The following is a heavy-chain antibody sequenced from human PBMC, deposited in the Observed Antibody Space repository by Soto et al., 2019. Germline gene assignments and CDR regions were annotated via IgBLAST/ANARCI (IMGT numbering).Heavy chain of an antibody. Sequence: PSETLSLTCTVSGGSISSGGYYWSWIRQHPGKGLEWIGYIYYSGSTYYNPSLKSRVTISVDTSKNQFSLKLSSVTAADTSVYYCANLILGGFYDFWSGYYPDNWFDPWGQGTLVTVSS. CDR3: ANLILGGFYDFWSGYYPDNWFDP. J-gene: IGHJ5*02. D-gene: IGHD3-3*01. CDR1: GGSISSGGYY. CDR2: IYYSGST. V-gene: IGHV4-31*03.